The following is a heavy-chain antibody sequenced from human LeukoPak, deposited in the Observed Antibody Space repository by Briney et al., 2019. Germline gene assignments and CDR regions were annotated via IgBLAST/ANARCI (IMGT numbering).Heavy chain of an antibody. D-gene: IGHD2-2*01. V-gene: IGHV3-9*03. CDR1: GFTFDDYA. CDR2: ISWNSGSI. Sequence: GGSLRLSCAASGFTFDDYAMHWVRQAPGKGLEWVSGISWNSGSIGYADSVKGRFTISRDNAKNSLYLQMNSLRAEDMALYYCAKDIGYCSSTSCSARAFDIWGQGTMITVSS. J-gene: IGHJ3*02. CDR3: AKDIGYCSSTSCSARAFDI.